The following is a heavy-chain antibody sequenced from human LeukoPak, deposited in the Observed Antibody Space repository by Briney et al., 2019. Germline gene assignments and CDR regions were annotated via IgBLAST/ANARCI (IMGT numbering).Heavy chain of an antibody. Sequence: GGSLRLSWAAAGFTLNGYWMTWVRQAPGKGREWVANINRDGSEKYYVDSVKGRFTISRDNAQNSLYLQMNRLRAEDTAVYYCARGGSGSSYYWVYWGQGTLVTVSS. D-gene: IGHD3-10*01. J-gene: IGHJ4*02. V-gene: IGHV3-7*01. CDR3: ARGGSGSSYYWVY. CDR2: INRDGSEK. CDR1: GFTLNGYW.